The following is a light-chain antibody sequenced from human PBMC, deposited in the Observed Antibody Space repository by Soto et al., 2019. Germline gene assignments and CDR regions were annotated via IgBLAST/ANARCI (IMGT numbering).Light chain of an antibody. CDR2: DAS. J-gene: IGKJ5*01. CDR1: QSVSRY. CDR3: QQRSNWPIT. V-gene: IGKV3-11*01. Sequence: IVLTQSPATLSLTPGERAPLSCRASQSVSRYLAWYQQKPGQAPRLLIYDASNRATGIPARFSGSGSGTDFTLTISRLEPEDFAVYYCQQRSNWPITFGQGTRLEIK.